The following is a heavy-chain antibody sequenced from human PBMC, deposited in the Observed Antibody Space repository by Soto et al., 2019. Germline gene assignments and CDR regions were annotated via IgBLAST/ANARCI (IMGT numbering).Heavy chain of an antibody. CDR3: ARHLFWSGYLDY. V-gene: IGHV4-59*08. Sequence: PSETLSLTCTVSGGSISSYYWSWIRQPPGKGLEWIGYIYYSGSTNYNPSLKSRVTISVDTSKNQFSLKLSSVTAADTAVYYCARHLFWSGYLDYWGQGTLVTVSS. J-gene: IGHJ4*02. CDR1: GGSISSYY. CDR2: IYYSGST. D-gene: IGHD3-3*01.